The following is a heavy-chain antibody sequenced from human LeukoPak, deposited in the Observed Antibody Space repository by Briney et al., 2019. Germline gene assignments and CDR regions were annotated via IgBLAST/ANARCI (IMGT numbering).Heavy chain of an antibody. V-gene: IGHV3-23*01. CDR3: AKDRGLVVLVPFDS. CDR1: GFSFSSCA. CDR2: ISGSGGST. Sequence: PGGSLRLSCAASGFSFSSCAMSWVRQAPGKGLEWVSAISGSGGSTYYADSVKGRFTISRGNSRNTLYPQMNSLRAEDTAVYYCAKDRGLVVLVPFDSWGQGTLVTVSS. D-gene: IGHD3-22*01. J-gene: IGHJ4*02.